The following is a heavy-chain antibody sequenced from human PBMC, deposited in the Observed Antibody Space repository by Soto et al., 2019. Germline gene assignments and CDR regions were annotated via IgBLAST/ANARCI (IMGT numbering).Heavy chain of an antibody. D-gene: IGHD5-12*01. CDR1: GFTFSSYA. CDR2: ISYDGSNK. V-gene: IGHV3-30-3*01. J-gene: IGHJ6*02. CDR3: ARDGGYEGDYYYYGMDV. Sequence: LRLSCTASGFTFSSYAMHWVRQAPGKGLEWVAVISYDGSNKYYADSVKGRFTISRDNSKNTLYLQMNSLRAEDTAVYYCARDGGYEGDYYYYGMDVWGQGTTVTVSS.